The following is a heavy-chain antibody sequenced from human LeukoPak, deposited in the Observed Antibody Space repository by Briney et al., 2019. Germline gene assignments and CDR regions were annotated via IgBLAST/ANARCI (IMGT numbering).Heavy chain of an antibody. CDR2: INTSGST. V-gene: IGHV4-61*02. D-gene: IGHD1-20*01. CDR3: ARDDNWHYYDY. J-gene: IGHJ4*02. Sequence: LQTLSLTCTVAGRSISSGSHYWSWIRQPAGKGLEWIGRINTSGSTNYNPSLKSRVTISVDTYKNQFSLKLSSVTAADTAVYYCARDDNWHYYDYWGQGTLVTVSS. CDR1: GRSISSGSHY.